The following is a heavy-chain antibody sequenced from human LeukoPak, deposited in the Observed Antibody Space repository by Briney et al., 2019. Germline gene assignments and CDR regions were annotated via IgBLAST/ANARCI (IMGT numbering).Heavy chain of an antibody. CDR2: ISSSGTYI. V-gene: IGHV3-21*04. CDR1: GFTFSSYT. D-gene: IGHD3-16*02. CDR3: ARSHYDYVWGSYRFRKFDY. Sequence: PGGSLRLSCAASGFTFSSYTMNWVRQAPGKGLQWVSSISSSGTYIFYGDSMKGRFTISRDNAKNSLYLQMNSLRVEDTAVYYCARSHYDYVWGSYRFRKFDYWGQGTLVTVSS. J-gene: IGHJ4*02.